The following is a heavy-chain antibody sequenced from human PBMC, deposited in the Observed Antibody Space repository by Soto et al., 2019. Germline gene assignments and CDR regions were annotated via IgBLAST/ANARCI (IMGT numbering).Heavy chain of an antibody. Sequence: EVQLLESGGGLVPPGGSLRLSCAGSGFSFSSYSMSWVRQAPGKGLEWVSSTSAGGVTTYYADSVKGRFTISRDISRKTVYLQMNSLRAEDTAIYYCAKENGACYWCGDYWGQGTLVTVSS. D-gene: IGHD2-21*02. V-gene: IGHV3-23*01. CDR1: GFSFSSYS. CDR2: TSAGGVTT. J-gene: IGHJ4*02. CDR3: AKENGACYWCGDY.